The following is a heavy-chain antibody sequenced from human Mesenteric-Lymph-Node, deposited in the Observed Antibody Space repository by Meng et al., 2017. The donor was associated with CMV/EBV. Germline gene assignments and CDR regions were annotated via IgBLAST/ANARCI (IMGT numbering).Heavy chain of an antibody. V-gene: IGHV3-30*02. CDR3: ARDLDYGGSSGEGY. Sequence: GESLKISCVTSGFTFTHYGVHWVRQAPGKGLEWVASMRYDGEDEYYKDSVKGRFTISRDNAKNSLYLQMNSLRAEDTAVYYCARDLDYGGSSGEGYWGQGTLVTVSS. CDR1: GFTFTHYG. D-gene: IGHD4-23*01. J-gene: IGHJ4*02. CDR2: MRYDGEDE.